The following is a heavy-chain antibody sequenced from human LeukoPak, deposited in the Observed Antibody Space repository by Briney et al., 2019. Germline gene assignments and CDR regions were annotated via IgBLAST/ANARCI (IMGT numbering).Heavy chain of an antibody. CDR3: ARDSSGENGVWFDP. V-gene: IGHV4-30-2*01. CDR2: IYYSGST. CDR1: GGSITSGGYS. J-gene: IGHJ5*02. D-gene: IGHD3-22*01. Sequence: SETLSLTCAVSGGSITSGGYSWSWIRQPPGKGLEWIGCIYYSGSTYYNPSLKSRVTISVDRSKNQFSLKLSSVTAADTAVYYCARDSSGENGVWFDPWGQGTLVTVSS.